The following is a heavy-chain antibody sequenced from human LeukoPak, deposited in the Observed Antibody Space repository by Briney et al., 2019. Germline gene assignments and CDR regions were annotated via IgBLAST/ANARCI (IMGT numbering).Heavy chain of an antibody. J-gene: IGHJ4*02. CDR2: TNQDGSKN. Sequence: GGSLRLSCAASEFTFSNYWMSWVRQAPGKGLERVAHTNQDGSKNYYVDSLKGRFTISRDNAKNSLYLQMNSLRAEDTAVYYCATTVPDYPDDYFDYWGQGTLVTVSS. CDR3: ATTVPDYPDDYFDY. V-gene: IGHV3-7*01. CDR1: EFTFSNYW. D-gene: IGHD3-16*01.